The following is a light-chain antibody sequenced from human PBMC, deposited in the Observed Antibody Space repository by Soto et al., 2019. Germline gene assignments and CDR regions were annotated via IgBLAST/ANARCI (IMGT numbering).Light chain of an antibody. J-gene: IGKJ1*01. CDR3: QQYHSYPWT. Sequence: AIQLTQSPSSLSASVGDRVNITCRASQDISYYVAWYQQKLGQAPKLLIYSASTLQDGVPPRFSGSRSGTDFTLSISRLQTEDFAAYHCQQYHSYPWTFGQGTTVELK. V-gene: IGKV1-8*01. CDR1: QDISYY. CDR2: SAS.